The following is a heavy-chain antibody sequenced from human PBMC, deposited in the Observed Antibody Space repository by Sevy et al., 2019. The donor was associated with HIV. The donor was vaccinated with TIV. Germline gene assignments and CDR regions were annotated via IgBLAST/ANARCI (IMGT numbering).Heavy chain of an antibody. CDR2: IKLVGSEK. CDR1: GFTFSSYW. V-gene: IGHV3-7*01. D-gene: IGHD3-9*01. J-gene: IGHJ6*02. Sequence: GGSLRLSCAASGFTFSSYWMSWVRQAPGKGLEWVANIKLVGSEKYYVDSVKGRFTISRDNVKNSLYLQMNSLRAEDTAVYYCARDNAGEYLGWLPSYGMDVWGQGTTVTVSS. CDR3: ARDNAGEYLGWLPSYGMDV.